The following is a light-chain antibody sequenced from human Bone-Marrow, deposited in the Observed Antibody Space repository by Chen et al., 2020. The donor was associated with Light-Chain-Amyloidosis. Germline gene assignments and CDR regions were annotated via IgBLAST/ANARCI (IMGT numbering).Light chain of an antibody. CDR1: DLPTKY. Sequence: SYELPPPPSVPVSPGQPARIPCSGDDLPTKYAYWYQQKPGQAPVLVRHRDTERPSGISERFSGSSSGTTATLTISGVQAEDEADYHCQSADSSGTYEVIVGGGTKLTVL. J-gene: IGLJ2*01. CDR2: RDT. V-gene: IGLV3-25*03. CDR3: QSADSSGTYEVI.